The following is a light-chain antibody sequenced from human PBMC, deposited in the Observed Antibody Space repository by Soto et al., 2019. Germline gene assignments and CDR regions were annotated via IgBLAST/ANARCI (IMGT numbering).Light chain of an antibody. J-gene: IGKJ3*01. CDR2: DAS. V-gene: IGKV1-33*01. Sequence: DIQMPQSPSSLSASVGDRVTITCQASHDITSFLNWYQHKPGIAPKLLIYDASILEAGGPTRFSGIGSGTHFTFTSSSQQPEDVATYYCQHGDYRPMVGPGTTVD. CDR3: QHGDYRPM. CDR1: HDITSF.